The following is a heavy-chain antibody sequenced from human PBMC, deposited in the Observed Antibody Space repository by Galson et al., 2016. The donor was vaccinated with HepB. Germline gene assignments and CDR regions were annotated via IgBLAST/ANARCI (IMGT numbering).Heavy chain of an antibody. CDR2: IYYTEAT. Sequence: LSLTCTVSGASVRDGSYFWSWIRQPPGERLGWIGYIYYTEATNYNPSLNSRVTMSIDTSNNQFSLRLTSVTAADTAVYYCGRDIYYGNYGGWFDPWGQGTLVTVSS. CDR3: GRDIYYGNYGGWFDP. CDR1: GASVRDGSYF. V-gene: IGHV4-61*01. J-gene: IGHJ5*02. D-gene: IGHD4-11*01.